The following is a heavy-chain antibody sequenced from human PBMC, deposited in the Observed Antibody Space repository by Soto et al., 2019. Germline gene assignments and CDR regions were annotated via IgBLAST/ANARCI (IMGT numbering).Heavy chain of an antibody. Sequence: GSLRLSCAPSGFTVSNNYMNWVRQAPGKGLEWVSIIYSDGSTYYADYVKGRFTISRDNSKNTLYLQMDSLRAEDTAVYFCARGLKIRHDAFDLWGPGTMVTVSS. CDR2: IYSDGST. CDR3: ARGLKIRHDAFDL. D-gene: IGHD3-22*01. CDR1: GFTVSNNY. J-gene: IGHJ3*01. V-gene: IGHV3-53*01.